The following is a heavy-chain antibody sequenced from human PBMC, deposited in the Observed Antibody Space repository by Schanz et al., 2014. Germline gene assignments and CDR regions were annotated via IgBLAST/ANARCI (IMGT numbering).Heavy chain of an antibody. Sequence: VQLVDSGGGLVQPGGSLRLSCSASGFTLSSYGMHWVRQAPGKGLEWVAVIWYDGNNKFYADSVKGRFTISRDNSNNTVYLQMNTLRAEDTAVYYCAREDCSATSCYFRYWGQGTLVTVSS. CDR3: AREDCSATSCYFRY. J-gene: IGHJ4*02. D-gene: IGHD2-21*01. CDR2: IWYDGNNK. V-gene: IGHV3-33*01. CDR1: GFTLSSYG.